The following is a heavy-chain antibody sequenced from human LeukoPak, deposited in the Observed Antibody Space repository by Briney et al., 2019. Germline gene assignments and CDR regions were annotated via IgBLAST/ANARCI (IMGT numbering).Heavy chain of an antibody. CDR1: GFTFSTYA. V-gene: IGHV3-33*01. Sequence: GRSLRLSCAASGFTFSTYAIHWVRQAPGKGLEWVAVIWFDGSEQYYADSVKGRFIISRDNSKSTSNLQSNSLRAEDTAVYYCAREGDSRWGELSPWGQGTLVTVSS. J-gene: IGHJ1*01. CDR3: AREGDSRWGELSP. D-gene: IGHD3-16*02. CDR2: IWFDGSEQ.